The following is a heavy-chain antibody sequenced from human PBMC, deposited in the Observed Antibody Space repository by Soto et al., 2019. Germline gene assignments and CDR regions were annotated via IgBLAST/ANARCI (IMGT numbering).Heavy chain of an antibody. CDR3: ARLSVVITLFRPYYVMDV. CDR2: ISAYNGNT. CDR1: GYTFTNYG. J-gene: IGHJ6*02. D-gene: IGHD3-22*01. V-gene: IGHV1-18*01. Sequence: QVHLVQSGAEVKKPGASVKVSCKASGYTFTNYGITWVRQAPGQGLEWMGWISAYNGNTNYAQKLQGRVTMTTDTSTSTAYMELRSLRSDATAVYYCARLSVVITLFRPYYVMDVWGQGTTVTVSS.